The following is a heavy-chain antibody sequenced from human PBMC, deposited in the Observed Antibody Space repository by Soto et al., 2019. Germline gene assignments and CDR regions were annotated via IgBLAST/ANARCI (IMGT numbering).Heavy chain of an antibody. V-gene: IGHV1-46*01. CDR2: INPSGGST. D-gene: IGHD3-3*01. CDR1: GYTFTSYI. Sequence: QVLLVQSGAEVKKPGASVKVSCKTSGYTFTSYIIHWVRQAPGQGLEWVGLINPSGGSTNYAQNFQARVTVTRDTSTSTVYMDLNSLRSEDTAIYYCGRVRTRDFWSGYSPVDIWGQGTMVTVSS. J-gene: IGHJ3*02. CDR3: GRVRTRDFWSGYSPVDI.